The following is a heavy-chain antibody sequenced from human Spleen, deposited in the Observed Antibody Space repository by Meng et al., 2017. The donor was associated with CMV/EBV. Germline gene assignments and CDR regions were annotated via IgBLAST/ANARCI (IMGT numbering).Heavy chain of an antibody. D-gene: IGHD3-3*01. CDR2: ISSSSSTI. J-gene: IGHJ6*02. Sequence: GESLKISCAASGFTFSSYSMNWVRQAPGKGLEWVSYISSSSSTIYYADSVKGRFTISRDNAKNSLYLQMNSLRAEDTAVYYCARDGSDDFWSGHLYYYYGMDVWGQGTTVTVSS. CDR1: GFTFSSYS. V-gene: IGHV3-48*04. CDR3: ARDGSDDFWSGHLYYYYGMDV.